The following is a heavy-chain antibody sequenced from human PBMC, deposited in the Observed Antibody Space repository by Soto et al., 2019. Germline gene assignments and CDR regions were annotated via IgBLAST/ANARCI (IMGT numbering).Heavy chain of an antibody. Sequence: QVQLVESGGGVVQPGRSLRLSCAASGFNFSSYAMHWVRQAPGKGLEWVAVISYDGSNKYYADSVKGRFTISRDNSKNSLYLQMTSLRAEDTAVYYCARDRQGIPGYSYYYYGMDVWGQGTTVTVSS. V-gene: IGHV3-30-3*01. J-gene: IGHJ6*02. CDR3: ARDRQGIPGYSYYYYGMDV. CDR1: GFNFSSYA. CDR2: ISYDGSNK. D-gene: IGHD5-18*01.